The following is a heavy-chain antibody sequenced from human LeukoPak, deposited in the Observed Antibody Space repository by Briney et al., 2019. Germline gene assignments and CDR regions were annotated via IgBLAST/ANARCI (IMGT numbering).Heavy chain of an antibody. CDR2: IYYRGST. Sequence: SETLSLTCTISGDSISSSSYYWGWIRQPPGKGLEWIGDIYYRGSTYYSPSLKSRVSISMDTSNNQFSLTLNSVTAADTALYFCARRRYYDSTGYLDWGQGTLVTVSS. CDR3: ARRRYYDSTGYLD. J-gene: IGHJ1*01. D-gene: IGHD3-22*01. CDR1: GDSISSSSYY. V-gene: IGHV4-39*01.